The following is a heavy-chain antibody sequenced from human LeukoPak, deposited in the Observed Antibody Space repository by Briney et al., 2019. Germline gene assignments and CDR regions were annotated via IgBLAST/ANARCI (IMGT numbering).Heavy chain of an antibody. CDR1: GFTLSSYE. J-gene: IGHJ6*02. CDR3: VRAGAGQLLNYYYYGMDV. CDR2: ISSSGSTI. V-gene: IGHV3-48*03. D-gene: IGHD2-2*01. Sequence: GGSLRLSCAASGFTLSSYEMNWGRQAPGKGLEWVSYISSSGSTIYYTDSVKGRFTISRDNAKNSLYLQMNSLRAEDTAVYYCVRAGAGQLLNYYYYGMDVWGQGTTVTVSS.